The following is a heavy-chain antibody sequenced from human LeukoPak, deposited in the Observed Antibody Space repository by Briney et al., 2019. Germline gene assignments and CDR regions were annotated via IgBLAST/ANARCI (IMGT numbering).Heavy chain of an antibody. V-gene: IGHV1-18*01. CDR2: TSGESGDT. CDR3: ARDSDWGLFDL. CDR1: GYSFTSHG. J-gene: IGHJ4*02. Sequence: ASVKVSCKSSGYSFTSHGISWVRQAPGQGLEWMGWTSGESGDTKYVQKFQGRVTMTRDTSTSTAYMELRSLISGDTATYYCARDSDWGLFDLWGQGTLVTVSS. D-gene: IGHD7-27*01.